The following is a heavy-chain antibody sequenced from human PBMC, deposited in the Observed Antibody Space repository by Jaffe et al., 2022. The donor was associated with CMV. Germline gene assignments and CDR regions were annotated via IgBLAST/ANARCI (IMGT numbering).Heavy chain of an antibody. CDR3: ARVRNSGSYYFDY. Sequence: QVQLQQWGAGLLKPSETLSLTCAVYGGSFSGYYWSWIRQPPGKGLEWIGEINHSGSTNYNPSLKSRVTISVDTSKNQFSLKLSSVTAADTAVYYCARVRNSGSYYFDYWGQGTLVTVSS. V-gene: IGHV4-34*01. CDR1: GGSFSGYY. CDR2: INHSGST. J-gene: IGHJ4*02. D-gene: IGHD1-26*01.